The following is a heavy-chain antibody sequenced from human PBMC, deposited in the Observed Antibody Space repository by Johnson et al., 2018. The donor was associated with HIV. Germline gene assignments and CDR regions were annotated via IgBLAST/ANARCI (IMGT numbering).Heavy chain of an antibody. J-gene: IGHJ3*02. Sequence: VQLVESGGGVERPGGSLRLSCAASGFTVSSNYMSWVRQAPGKGLEWVSVIYSGGSTYYADSVKGRFTISRDNSKNTLYLQMNSLRAEDTAVYYCARGLIIQLWLQAAFDIWGQGTMVTVSS. V-gene: IGHV3-53*01. CDR2: IYSGGST. CDR1: GFTVSSNY. CDR3: ARGLIIQLWLQAAFDI. D-gene: IGHD5-18*01.